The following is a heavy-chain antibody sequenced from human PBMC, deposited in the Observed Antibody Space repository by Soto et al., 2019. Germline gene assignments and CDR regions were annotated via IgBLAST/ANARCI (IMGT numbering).Heavy chain of an antibody. CDR3: ARIELAAAGTGWFDP. Sequence: GGSLRLSCAASGFTFSDYYMSWIRQAPGKGLEWVSYISSSSSYTNYADSVKGRFTISRDNAKNSLYLQMNSLRAEDTAVYYCARIELAAAGTGWFDPWGQGTLVTVSS. D-gene: IGHD6-13*01. V-gene: IGHV3-11*06. CDR2: ISSSSSYT. J-gene: IGHJ5*02. CDR1: GFTFSDYY.